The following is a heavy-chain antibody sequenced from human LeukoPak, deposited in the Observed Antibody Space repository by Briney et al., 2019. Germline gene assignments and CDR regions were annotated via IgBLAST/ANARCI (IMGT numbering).Heavy chain of an antibody. CDR3: ARGGDTVTTRYYYYGMDV. CDR2: TSDRGDYT. V-gene: IGHV3-23*01. Sequence: PGGSLRLSCAASGFTYTSYSMSWVRQAPGKGLEWVSGTSDRGDYTYYADSVKGRFTISRDNSKNTLYLQMNSLRAEDTAVYYCARGGDTVTTRYYYYGMDVWGQGTTVTVSS. D-gene: IGHD4-17*01. CDR1: GFTYTSYS. J-gene: IGHJ6*02.